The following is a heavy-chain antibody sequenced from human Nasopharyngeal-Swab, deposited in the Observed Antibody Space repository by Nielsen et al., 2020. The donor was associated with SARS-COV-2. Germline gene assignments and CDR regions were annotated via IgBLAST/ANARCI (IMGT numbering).Heavy chain of an antibody. CDR3: ASSGYSYGPLPDYYYHYGMDV. D-gene: IGHD5-18*01. CDR1: GFTVSSNY. Sequence: GESLKISCAASGFTVSSNYMSWVRQAPGKGLEWVSVIYSGGSTYYADSVKGRFTISRDNSKNTLYLQMNSLRAEDTAVYYCASSGYSYGPLPDYYYHYGMDVWGQGTTVTVSS. J-gene: IGHJ6*02. V-gene: IGHV3-53*01. CDR2: IYSGGST.